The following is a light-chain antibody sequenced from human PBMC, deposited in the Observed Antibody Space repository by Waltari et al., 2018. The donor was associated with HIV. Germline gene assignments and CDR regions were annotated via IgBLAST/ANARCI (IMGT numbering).Light chain of an antibody. CDR3: QHYDDSPPWT. CDR1: QSVSSNY. Sequence: EIVLTQSPGTLSLSPGERATLSCRASQSVSSNYLAWYQQKPGQAPRLLIYCASSRDTGIPDRFSGSGSGTDFTLTISRLEPEDFAVYYCQHYDDSPPWTFGQGTKVEIK. V-gene: IGKV3-20*01. J-gene: IGKJ1*01. CDR2: CAS.